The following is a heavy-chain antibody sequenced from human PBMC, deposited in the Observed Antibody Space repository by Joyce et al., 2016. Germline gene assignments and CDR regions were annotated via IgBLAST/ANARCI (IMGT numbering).Heavy chain of an antibody. V-gene: IGHV3-21*01. J-gene: IGHJ6*02. CDR2: NSDNSYYI. CDR1: GSTFSTSS. CDR3: ARGGISYYYAMDV. D-gene: IGHD3-16*01. Sequence: QLVESGGGVVKPGGSMRLSCEASGSTFSTSSMSWFRQGQGKGRGWVAANSDNSYYIFHAETVRGRFTVSRDNAKKTLYLQMNSLRAEDSAVFYCARGGISYYYAMDVWGQGTTVTVSS.